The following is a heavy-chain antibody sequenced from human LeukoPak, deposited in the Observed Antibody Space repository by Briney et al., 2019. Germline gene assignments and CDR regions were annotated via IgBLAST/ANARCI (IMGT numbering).Heavy chain of an antibody. J-gene: IGHJ5*02. CDR2: IGTAGDT. CDR1: GFTFSSYD. Sequence: GGSLRLSCAASGFTFSSYDMHWVRQATGKGLEWVSAIGTAGDTYYPGSVKGRFTISRENAKNSLYLQMNSLRAGDTAVYYCARAVAGTHWFDPWGRGTLVIVSS. D-gene: IGHD6-19*01. CDR3: ARAVAGTHWFDP. V-gene: IGHV3-13*01.